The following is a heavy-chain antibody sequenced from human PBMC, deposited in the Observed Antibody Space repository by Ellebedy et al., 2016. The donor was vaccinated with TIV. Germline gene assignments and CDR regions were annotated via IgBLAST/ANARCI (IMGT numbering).Heavy chain of an antibody. CDR1: GFTFSSYS. V-gene: IGHV3-48*04. Sequence: PGGSLRLSCTASGFTFSSYSMTWVRQAPGKGLEWISYISSGISIYYADSVKGRFTISRDNAKNSLYLQMNSLGAEDTAVYYCARAIYGASYLWGRGTLVTVSS. J-gene: IGHJ2*01. CDR2: ISSGISI. CDR3: ARAIYGASYL. D-gene: IGHD4-17*01.